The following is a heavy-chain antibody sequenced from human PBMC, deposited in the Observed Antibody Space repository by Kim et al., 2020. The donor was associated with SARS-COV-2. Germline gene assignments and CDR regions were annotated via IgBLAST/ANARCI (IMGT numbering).Heavy chain of an antibody. J-gene: IGHJ3*02. D-gene: IGHD3-22*01. CDR1: GFTFSFYT. CDR2: ISDTSKTI. CDR3: ARVHYFDSSGYAPRAAFDI. V-gene: IGHV3-48*01. Sequence: GGSPRLSCEASGFTFSFYTMNWVRQAPGKGLEWVSYISDTSKTIHYADSVRGRFTISRDNAKNSLFLEMNSLRGDDTAVYYCARVHYFDSSGYAPRAAFDIWGQGTMVTVSS.